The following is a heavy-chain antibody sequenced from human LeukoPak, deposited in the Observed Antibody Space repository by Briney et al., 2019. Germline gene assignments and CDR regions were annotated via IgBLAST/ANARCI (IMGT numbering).Heavy chain of an antibody. V-gene: IGHV4-39*01. CDR2: IYYSGST. J-gene: IGHJ5*02. CDR3: ARSQYYDFWSGYGSWFDP. Sequence: SETLSLTCTVSGGSISSSSYYWGWIRQPPGKGLEWIGSIYYSGSTYYNPSLKSRVTISVDTSKNQFSLKLSSVTAADTAVYYCARSQYYDFWSGYGSWFDPWGQGTLVTVSS. D-gene: IGHD3-3*01. CDR1: GGSISSSSYY.